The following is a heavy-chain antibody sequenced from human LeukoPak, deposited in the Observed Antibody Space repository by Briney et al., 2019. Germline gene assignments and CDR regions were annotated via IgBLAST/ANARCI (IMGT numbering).Heavy chain of an antibody. CDR3: ARDRTRSPWIQLWLPFDY. CDR1: GYSFARYG. CDR2: IIPILGIA. V-gene: IGHV1-69*04. D-gene: IGHD5-18*01. J-gene: IGHJ4*02. Sequence: ASVKVSCKASGYSFARYGITWVRQAPGQGLEWMGRIIPILGIANYAQKFQGRVTITADKSTSTAYMELSSLRSEDTAVYYCARDRTRSPWIQLWLPFDYWGQGTLVTVSS.